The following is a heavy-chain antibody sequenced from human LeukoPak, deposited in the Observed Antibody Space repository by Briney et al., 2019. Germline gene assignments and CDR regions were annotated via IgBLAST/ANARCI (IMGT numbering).Heavy chain of an antibody. V-gene: IGHV6-1*01. Sequence: SQTLSLTCAISGDSVSSNSAAWNWVRQSPSRGLEWLGRTFYWCKWYNDYAVSVKSRITINPHISKNQVSLQLNSVTPEDTAVYYCARETSFRYYDIWSGWDYWGQGTLVTVSS. CDR1: GDSVSSNSAA. CDR2: TFYWCKWYN. D-gene: IGHD3-3*01. CDR3: ARETSFRYYDIWSGWDY. J-gene: IGHJ4*02.